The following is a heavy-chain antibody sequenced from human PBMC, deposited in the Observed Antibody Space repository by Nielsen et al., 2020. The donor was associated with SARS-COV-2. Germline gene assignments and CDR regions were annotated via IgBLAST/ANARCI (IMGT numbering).Heavy chain of an antibody. J-gene: IGHJ4*02. Sequence: GESLKISCAASGFTFSKAWMSWVRQAPGKGLEWVGRIKSKTDGGTTDYAAPVKGRFTISRDDSKNTLYLQMNSLKTEDTAVYYCTTDRVYDYVWGSYRHVDYWGQGTLVTVSS. CDR1: GFTFSKAW. CDR2: IKSKTDGGTT. D-gene: IGHD3-16*02. V-gene: IGHV3-15*01. CDR3: TTDRVYDYVWGSYRHVDY.